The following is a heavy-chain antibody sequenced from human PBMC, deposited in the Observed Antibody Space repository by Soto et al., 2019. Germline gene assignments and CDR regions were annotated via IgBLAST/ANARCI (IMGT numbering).Heavy chain of an antibody. CDR3: AKEGSYDTYYDFWSGYRLFWYFDL. CDR1: GFTFSSYG. V-gene: IGHV3-30*18. Sequence: GGSLRLSCAASGFTFSSYGMHWVRQAPGKGLEWVAVISYDGSNKYYADSVKGRFTISRDNSKNTLYLQMNSLRAEDTAVYYCAKEGSYDTYYDFWSGYRLFWYFDLWGRGTLVTVSS. D-gene: IGHD3-3*01. J-gene: IGHJ2*01. CDR2: ISYDGSNK.